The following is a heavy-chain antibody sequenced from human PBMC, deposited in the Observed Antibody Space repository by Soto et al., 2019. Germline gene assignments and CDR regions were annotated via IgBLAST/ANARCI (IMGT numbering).Heavy chain of an antibody. D-gene: IGHD5-12*01. CDR1: GFTFSSYC. Sequence: GGSLRLSCAASGFTFSSYCMHWVRQAPGKGLVWVSRINSDGSSTSYADSVKGRFTISRDSAKNTLYLQWSSLKASDTAMYYCARASGLQMATIKLDYWGQGTLVTVSS. V-gene: IGHV3-74*01. J-gene: IGHJ4*02. CDR2: INSDGSST. CDR3: ARASGLQMATIKLDY.